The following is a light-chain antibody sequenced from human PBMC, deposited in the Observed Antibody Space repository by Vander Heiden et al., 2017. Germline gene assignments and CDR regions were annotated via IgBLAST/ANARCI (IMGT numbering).Light chain of an antibody. J-gene: IGLJ1*01. CDR2: DVS. CDR3: SSYTSSSTHYV. Sequence: QSALTQPASVSGSPGQSITISCTGPSSDVAGYNYVSWFQQHPGKAPKLMSYDVSYRPSGVSNRFSGSKSGNTASLTISGLQAEDEADYYCSSYTSSSTHYVFGTGTKVTVL. V-gene: IGLV2-14*01. CDR1: SSDVAGYNY.